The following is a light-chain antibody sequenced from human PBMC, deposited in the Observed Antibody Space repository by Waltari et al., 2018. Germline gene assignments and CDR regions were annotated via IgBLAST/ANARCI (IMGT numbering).Light chain of an antibody. V-gene: IGKV1-5*03. J-gene: IGKJ2*01. CDR3: QQYNSYPHT. CDR1: QSIGTW. Sequence: DIQMTQSPSSLSASVGDRVTITCRASQSIGTWLAWYQQKPGKAPKLLISSASTLESGVPSRFSGSGSGTEFTLTISSLQPDDFATYYCQQYNSYPHTFGPGTKVEIK. CDR2: SAS.